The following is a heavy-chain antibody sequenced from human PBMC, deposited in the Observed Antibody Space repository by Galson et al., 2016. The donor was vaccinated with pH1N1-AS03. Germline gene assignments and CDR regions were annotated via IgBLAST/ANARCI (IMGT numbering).Heavy chain of an antibody. CDR3: ARDDSSSWDRYYYYGMDV. J-gene: IGHJ6*02. V-gene: IGHV3-21*01. D-gene: IGHD6-13*01. CDR1: GFTFISYG. Sequence: SLRLSCAASGFTFISYGMHWVRQAPGKGLEWVSFISSSSTYIYYADSLKGRFTISRDNAKNSLYLQMNSLRVEDTAVYYCARDDSSSWDRYYYYGMDVWGQGTTVTVSS. CDR2: ISSSSTYI.